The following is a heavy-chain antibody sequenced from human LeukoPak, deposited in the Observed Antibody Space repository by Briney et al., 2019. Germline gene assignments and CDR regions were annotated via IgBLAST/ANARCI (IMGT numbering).Heavy chain of an antibody. CDR3: AKDRSSAPVGT. V-gene: IGHV3-66*01. CDR1: GFTVSSNY. D-gene: IGHD6-13*01. CDR2: IHSDGNT. Sequence: QSGGSLRLSCVGSGFTVSSNYMSWVRQAPGKGLEWVSVIHSDGNTYYADSVKGRFTISRDNSKNTVFLQMNSLRSEDTAMYYCAKDRSSAPVGTWGQETLVTVSS. J-gene: IGHJ4*02.